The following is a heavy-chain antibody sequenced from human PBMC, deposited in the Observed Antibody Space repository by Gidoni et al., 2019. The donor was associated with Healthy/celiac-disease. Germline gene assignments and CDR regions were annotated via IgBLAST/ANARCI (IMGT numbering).Heavy chain of an antibody. Sequence: EVQLVESGGGLIEPGGSLSLYCAASGFTVSSNYMSWFRQAPGKGLEWVSVIYSGGSTYYADSGKGRFTISRDNSKNTLYLQMNSLRAEDTAVYYCARDRLRFFESYYYYGMDVWGQGTTVTVSS. J-gene: IGHJ6*02. CDR3: ARDRLRFFESYYYYGMDV. V-gene: IGHV3-53*01. CDR2: IYSGGST. D-gene: IGHD3-3*01. CDR1: GFTVSSNY.